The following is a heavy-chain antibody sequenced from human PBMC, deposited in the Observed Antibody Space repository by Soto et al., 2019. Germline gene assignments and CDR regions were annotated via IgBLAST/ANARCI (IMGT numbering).Heavy chain of an antibody. CDR3: AKGGDIVVVGYYYMDV. J-gene: IGHJ6*03. CDR1: GFTFSSYA. V-gene: IGHV3-23*01. Sequence: GGSLRLSCAASGFTFSSYAMSWVRQAPGKGLEWVSAISGSGGSTYYADSVKGRFTISRDNSKNTLYLQMNSLRAEDTVVYYCAKGGDIVVVGYYYMDVWGKGTTVTVSS. CDR2: ISGSGGST. D-gene: IGHD2-2*01.